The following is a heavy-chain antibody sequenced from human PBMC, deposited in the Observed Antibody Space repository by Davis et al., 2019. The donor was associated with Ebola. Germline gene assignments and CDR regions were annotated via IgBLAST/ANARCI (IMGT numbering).Heavy chain of an antibody. J-gene: IGHJ4*02. CDR1: GGSIISSSYY. Sequence: SETLSLTCTVSGGSIISSSYYWGWIRQPPGKGLEWIGSIYYSGSTYYNPSLKSRVTISVDTSKNQFSLQLGSVTAAATAVYYCARLTLTYYYDSSGYYSTPAGGPDYWGQGTLVTVSS. D-gene: IGHD3-22*01. CDR3: ARLTLTYYYDSSGYYSTPAGGPDY. CDR2: IYYSGST. V-gene: IGHV4-39*01.